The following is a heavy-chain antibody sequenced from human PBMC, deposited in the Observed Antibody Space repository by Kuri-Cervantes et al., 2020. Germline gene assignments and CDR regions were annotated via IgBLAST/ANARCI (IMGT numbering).Heavy chain of an antibody. D-gene: IGHD5-12*01. J-gene: IGHJ4*02. V-gene: IGHV4-38-2*01. CDR3: ASAYSGRYFDY. CDR1: GYSISSSYY. Sequence: SETLSLTCAVSGYSISSSYYWGWIRQPPGKGLEWIGSIYHSGSTYYNPSLKSRVTISVDTSKNQFSLKLSSVTAADTAFYYCASAYSGRYFDYWGQGVLVTVSS. CDR2: IYHSGST.